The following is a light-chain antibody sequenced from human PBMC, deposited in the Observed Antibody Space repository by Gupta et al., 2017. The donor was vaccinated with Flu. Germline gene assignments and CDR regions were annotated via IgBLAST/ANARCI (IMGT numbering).Light chain of an antibody. CDR3: SSYTSSSTLV. CDR2: EVS. Sequence: GSPGQSITISCTGTSSDVGGYNYVSWYQQHPGKAPKLMIYEVSNRPSGVSNRFSGSKSGNTASLTISGLQAEDEADYYCSSYTSSSTLVFGGG. CDR1: SSDVGGYNY. J-gene: IGLJ2*01. V-gene: IGLV2-14*01.